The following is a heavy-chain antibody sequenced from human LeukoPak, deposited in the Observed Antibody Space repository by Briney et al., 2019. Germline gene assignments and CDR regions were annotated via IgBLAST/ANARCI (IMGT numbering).Heavy chain of an antibody. CDR3: ARRRYYYGSGSLYYYFEY. CDR1: GYSFTSYW. CDR2: IYPGDSDT. Sequence: GESLKISCKGSGYSFTSYWIGWVRLMPGKGLEWMGIIYPGDSDTRYSPSFQGQVTISADKSISTAYLQWSSLKASDTAMYYCARRRYYYGSGSLYYYFEYWGQGTLVTVSS. D-gene: IGHD3-10*01. J-gene: IGHJ4*02. V-gene: IGHV5-51*01.